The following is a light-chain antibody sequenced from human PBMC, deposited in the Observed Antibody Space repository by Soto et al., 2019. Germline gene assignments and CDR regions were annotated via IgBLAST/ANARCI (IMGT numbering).Light chain of an antibody. CDR1: QSVSIN. Sequence: EIVMTQSPATLSVSPWERATLACRASQSVSINLAWYQQKPGQATRLLIYGASTRVTGIPARFSGGGSGTELPLTINSLQSADFAVYYCQKYNNWPGTFGQGTKVEIK. V-gene: IGKV3-15*01. CDR2: GAS. CDR3: QKYNNWPGT. J-gene: IGKJ1*01.